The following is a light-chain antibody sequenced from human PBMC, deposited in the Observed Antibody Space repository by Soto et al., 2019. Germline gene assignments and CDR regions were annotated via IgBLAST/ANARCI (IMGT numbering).Light chain of an antibody. CDR1: QSLLYNNTYNY. CDR2: AAS. CDR3: HQYSSSTKT. V-gene: IGKV2-28*01. Sequence: EIVMTQSPLTLPVTPGEPASISCRSSQSLLYNNTYNYLNWYQQKPGKAPXLLIYAASSLQSGVPSRFSGSGSGTDFTLTISRLEPEDFAVYYCHQYSSSTKTFGQGTKVAIK. J-gene: IGKJ1*01.